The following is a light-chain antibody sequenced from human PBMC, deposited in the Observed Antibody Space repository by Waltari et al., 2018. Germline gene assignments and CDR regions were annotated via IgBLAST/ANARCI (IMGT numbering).Light chain of an antibody. J-gene: IGLJ3*02. CDR1: TPNIGNNY. CDR2: EDN. V-gene: IGLV1-51*01. CDR3: GSWDSSLGIGV. Sequence: QSVLTQAPSVSAAPGQTVTISCSGTTPNIGNNYVSWYQQLPGAAPKIVIYEDNRRPAVIPDRFSGSKSGASATLGITGLQTGDEADYYCGSWDSSLGIGVLGGGTRLTVL.